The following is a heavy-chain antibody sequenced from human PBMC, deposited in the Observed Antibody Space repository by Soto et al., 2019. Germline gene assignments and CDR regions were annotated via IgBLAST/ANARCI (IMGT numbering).Heavy chain of an antibody. CDR1: GGSISSSNW. D-gene: IGHD5-18*01. CDR3: AGWIQLQQYYYYGMDV. J-gene: IGHJ6*02. CDR2: IYHSGST. V-gene: IGHV4-4*02. Sequence: QVQLQESGPGLVKPSGTLSLTCAVSGGSISSSNWWSWVRQPPGKGLEWIGEIYHSGSTNYNPSLTTRVTIPVAKSKNQFSLKLSSVTAADTAVYYCAGWIQLQQYYYYGMDVWGQGTTVTVSS.